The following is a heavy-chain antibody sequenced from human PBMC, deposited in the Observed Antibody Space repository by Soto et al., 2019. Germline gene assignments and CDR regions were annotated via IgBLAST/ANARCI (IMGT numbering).Heavy chain of an antibody. Sequence: QVQLVQSGVEVKKPGAAVKVSCKASGYTFTSYGIAWVRQSPGHGPEWMGWISSNSLKANNAQKFEGRGTMTSDTSTNTAFLELRSLRSDDTAVYYWASNTFSHYYGRDFGGQGTSVTVSS. D-gene: IGHD5-18*01. CDR3: ASNTFSHYYGRDF. CDR1: GYTFTSYG. V-gene: IGHV1-18*01. CDR2: ISSNSLKA. J-gene: IGHJ6*02.